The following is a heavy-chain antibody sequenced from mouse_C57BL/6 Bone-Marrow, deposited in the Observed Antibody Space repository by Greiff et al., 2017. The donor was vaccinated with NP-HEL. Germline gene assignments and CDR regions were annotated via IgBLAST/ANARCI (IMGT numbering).Heavy chain of an antibody. V-gene: IGHV5-17*01. CDR3: ARGGERWFAY. CDR2: ISSGSSTI. J-gene: IGHJ3*01. CDR1: GFTFSDYG. Sequence: EVKLVESGGGLVKPGGSLKLSCAASGFTFSDYGMHWVRQAPEKGLEWVAYISSGSSTIYYADPVKGRFTISRDNAKNTLFLQMTSLGSEDTAMYYCARGGERWFAYWGQGTLVTVSA.